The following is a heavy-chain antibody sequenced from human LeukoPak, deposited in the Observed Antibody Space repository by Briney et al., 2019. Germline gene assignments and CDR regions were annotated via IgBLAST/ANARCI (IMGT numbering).Heavy chain of an antibody. V-gene: IGHV5-51*01. D-gene: IGHD3-22*01. Sequence: GESLKISCKASEYNFTTYWIGWVRQVPGKGLEWVGIIYPGDSDTRYSPSFQGQVTISADKSISTAYLQWSSLKASDTAMYYCARLTSNSSVSLIDYWGQGTLVTVSS. CDR3: ARLTSNSSVSLIDY. CDR1: EYNFTTYW. J-gene: IGHJ4*02. CDR2: IYPGDSDT.